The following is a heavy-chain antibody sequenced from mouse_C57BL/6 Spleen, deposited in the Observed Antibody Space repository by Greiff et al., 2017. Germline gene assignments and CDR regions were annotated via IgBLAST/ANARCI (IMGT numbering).Heavy chain of an antibody. Sequence: EVNVVESGGDLVKPGGSLKLSCAASGFTFSSYGMSWVRQTPDKRLEWVATISSGGSYTYYPDSVKGRFTISRDNAKNTLYLQMSSLKSEDTAMYYCARHTATVAASYFDYWGQGTTLTVSS. CDR1: GFTFSSYG. V-gene: IGHV5-6*01. CDR2: ISSGGSYT. J-gene: IGHJ2*01. CDR3: ARHTATVAASYFDY. D-gene: IGHD1-1*01.